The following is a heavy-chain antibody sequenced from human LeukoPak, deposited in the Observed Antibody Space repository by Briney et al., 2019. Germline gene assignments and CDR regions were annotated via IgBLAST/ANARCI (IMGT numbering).Heavy chain of an antibody. Sequence: GGSLRLSCAASGFTFSDYYMSWIRQAPGKGLEWVSYISSSGSTIYYADSVKGRFTISRDDSKNTLYLQMNSLKTEDTAVYYCTTNLLEVRGPDYWGQGTLVTVSS. D-gene: IGHD3-10*01. J-gene: IGHJ4*02. CDR2: ISSSGSTI. CDR3: TTNLLEVRGPDY. V-gene: IGHV3-11*01. CDR1: GFTFSDYY.